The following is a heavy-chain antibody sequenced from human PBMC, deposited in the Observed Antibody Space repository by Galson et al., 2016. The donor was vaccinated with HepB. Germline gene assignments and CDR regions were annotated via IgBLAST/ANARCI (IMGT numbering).Heavy chain of an antibody. CDR2: ISSSSSSI. J-gene: IGHJ4*02. V-gene: IGHV3-21*01. Sequence: SLRLSCAASGFTFSSYTTNWVRQAPGKGLEWISSISSSSSSIYYADSVKGRFTVSRDNAKNSLFLQMNTLRAEDTAVYYCASPRGRLVMPPDYWGQGTLVTVSS. CDR1: GFTFSSYT. D-gene: IGHD6-6*01. CDR3: ASPRGRLVMPPDY.